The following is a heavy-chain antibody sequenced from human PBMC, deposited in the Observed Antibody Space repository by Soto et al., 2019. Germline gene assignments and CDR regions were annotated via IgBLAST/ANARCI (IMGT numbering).Heavy chain of an antibody. Sequence: GGSLRLSCAASGFTFSSYGMHWVRQAPGKGLEWVAVISYDGSNKYYADSVKGRFTISRDNSKNTLYLQMNSLRAEDTAVYYCAKDGGGSYHNYFDYWGQGTLVTVSS. V-gene: IGHV3-30*18. CDR1: GFTFSSYG. CDR2: ISYDGSNK. CDR3: AKDGGGSYHNYFDY. D-gene: IGHD1-26*01. J-gene: IGHJ4*02.